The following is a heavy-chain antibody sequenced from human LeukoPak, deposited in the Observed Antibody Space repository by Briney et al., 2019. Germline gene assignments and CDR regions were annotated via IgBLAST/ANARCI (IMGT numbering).Heavy chain of an antibody. CDR1: GYTFTGYY. CDR3: ARVRMVRRHSGWFDP. Sequence: GASVKVSCKASGYTFTGYYMHWVRQAPGQGLEWMGWINPNSGGTNYAQKFQGRVTMTRDTSISTAYMELSRLRSDDTAVYYCARVRMVRRHSGWFDPRGQGTLVTVSS. D-gene: IGHD3-10*01. J-gene: IGHJ5*02. CDR2: INPNSGGT. V-gene: IGHV1-2*02.